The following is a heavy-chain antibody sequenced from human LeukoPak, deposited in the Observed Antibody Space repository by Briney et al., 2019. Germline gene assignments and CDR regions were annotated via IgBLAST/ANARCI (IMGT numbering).Heavy chain of an antibody. D-gene: IGHD3-10*01. J-gene: IGHJ4*02. V-gene: IGHV4-59*08. CDR1: GVSMSSYY. CDR3: ARRARATVRGFYFDY. CDR2: IYYTGNT. Sequence: SETLSLTCTVSGVSMSSYYWTWIRQPPGKELEWIGYIYYTGNTNYNPPLQSRVTISADTSKNQFSLKLNSVTAADTAVYYCARRARATVRGFYFDYWGQGTPVTVS.